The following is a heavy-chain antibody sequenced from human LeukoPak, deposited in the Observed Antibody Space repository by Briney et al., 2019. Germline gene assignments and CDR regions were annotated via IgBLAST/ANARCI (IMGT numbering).Heavy chain of an antibody. D-gene: IGHD3-10*01. CDR1: GFTFSYYW. CDR3: ARQWFGDWGYYFDY. Sequence: GGSLRLSCAASGFTFSYYWMHWVRQAPGKGLVWVSRINPDGSKTDHADSVKGRFTISRDNAKNSLYLQMNSLRAEDTAIYYCARQWFGDWGYYFDYWGQGTLVTVSS. CDR2: INPDGSKT. V-gene: IGHV3-74*01. J-gene: IGHJ4*02.